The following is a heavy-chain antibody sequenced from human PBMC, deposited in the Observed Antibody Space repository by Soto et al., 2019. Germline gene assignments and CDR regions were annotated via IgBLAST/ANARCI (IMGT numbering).Heavy chain of an antibody. CDR1: GCSISSSSYY. J-gene: IGHJ6*02. Sequence: QLQLQESGPGLVKPSETLSLTCTVSGCSISSSSYYWGWIRQPPGKGLEWIGSIYYSGSTYYNPSLKSRVTITVDTSKNQFSLKLSSVTAADTAVYYCASFEYSSSSDSEYGMDVWGQGTTVTVSS. D-gene: IGHD6-6*01. V-gene: IGHV4-39*01. CDR2: IYYSGST. CDR3: ASFEYSSSSDSEYGMDV.